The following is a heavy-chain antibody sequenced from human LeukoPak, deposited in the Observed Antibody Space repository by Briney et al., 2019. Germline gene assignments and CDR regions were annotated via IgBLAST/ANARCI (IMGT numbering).Heavy chain of an antibody. Sequence: ASVKVFCKASGYTFTGYYMHWVRQAPGQGLEWMGWINPNSGGTNYAQKFQGRVTMTRDTSISTAYMELSRLRSDDTAVYYCARGSVDTAMVDYWGQGTLVTVSS. CDR1: GYTFTGYY. J-gene: IGHJ4*02. CDR3: ARGSVDTAMVDY. V-gene: IGHV1-2*02. D-gene: IGHD5-18*01. CDR2: INPNSGGT.